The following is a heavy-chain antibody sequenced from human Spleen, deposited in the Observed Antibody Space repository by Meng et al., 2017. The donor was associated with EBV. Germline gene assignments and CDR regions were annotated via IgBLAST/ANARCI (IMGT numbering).Heavy chain of an antibody. CDR1: GYTFSDQG. V-gene: IGHV1-3*01. Sequence: QVPLVAPGAEVKTPGASVNASCKASGYTFSDQGIQWVRQAPGQGLEWMGRINAGNGNTKYSEKFQGRVTVTRDTSANTAYMELSSLRSEDTAIYYCARESAMVRGLPDYWGQGTLVTVSS. J-gene: IGHJ4*02. CDR2: INAGNGNT. CDR3: ARESAMVRGLPDY. D-gene: IGHD3-10*01.